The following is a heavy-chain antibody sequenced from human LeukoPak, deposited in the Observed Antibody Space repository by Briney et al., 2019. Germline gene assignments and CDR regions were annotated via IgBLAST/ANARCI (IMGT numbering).Heavy chain of an antibody. V-gene: IGHV3-33*01. CDR1: GFTFSSYG. CDR2: TWYDGSNK. J-gene: IGHJ4*02. D-gene: IGHD3-16*01. Sequence: HPGRSLRLSCAASGFTFSSYGMHWVRQAPGKGLEWVAVTWYDGSNKYYADSVKGRFTISRDNSKNTLYLQMNSLRAEDTAVYYCARGGYGHLDYWGQGTLVTVSS. CDR3: ARGGYGHLDY.